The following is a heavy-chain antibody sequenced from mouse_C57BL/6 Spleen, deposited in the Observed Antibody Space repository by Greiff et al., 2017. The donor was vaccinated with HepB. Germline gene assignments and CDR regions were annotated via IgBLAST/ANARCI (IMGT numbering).Heavy chain of an antibody. D-gene: IGHD2-1*01. V-gene: IGHV1-15*01. CDR2: IDPETGGT. CDR3: TSRGNYDWYFDV. CDR1: GYTFTDYE. J-gene: IGHJ1*03. Sequence: QVQLQQSGAELVRPGASVTLSCKASGYTFTDYEMHWVKQTPVHGLEWIGAIDPETGGTAYNQKFKGKAILTADKSSSTAYMELRSLTSEDSAVYYCTSRGNYDWYFDVWGTETTVTVSS.